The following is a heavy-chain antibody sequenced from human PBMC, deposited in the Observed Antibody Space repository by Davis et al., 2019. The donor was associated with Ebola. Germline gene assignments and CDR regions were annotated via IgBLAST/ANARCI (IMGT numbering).Heavy chain of an antibody. J-gene: IGHJ4*02. CDR3: AKDRSSAMVTAFDY. V-gene: IGHV3-23*01. D-gene: IGHD5-18*01. Sequence: GGSLRLSCTASGFTFGDYAMSWVRQAPGKGLEWVSTISGSGGSTYYADSVKGRFTISRDNSKNTLYLQMNSLRAEDTAVYYSAKDRSSAMVTAFDYWGQGTLVTVSS. CDR1: GFTFGDYA. CDR2: ISGSGGST.